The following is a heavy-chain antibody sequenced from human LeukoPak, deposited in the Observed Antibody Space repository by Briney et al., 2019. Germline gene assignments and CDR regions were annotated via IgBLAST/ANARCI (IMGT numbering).Heavy chain of an antibody. J-gene: IGHJ5*02. CDR3: AREGPVRYFDREGWFDP. V-gene: IGHV4-39*07. D-gene: IGHD3-9*01. CDR2: IYYSGST. Sequence: SETLSLTCTVSGGSISSSGYYWGWIRQPPGKGLEWIGSIYYSGSTYYNPSLKSRVTISVDTSKNQFSLKLSSVTAADTAVYYCAREGPVRYFDREGWFDPWGQGTLVTVSS. CDR1: GGSISSSGYY.